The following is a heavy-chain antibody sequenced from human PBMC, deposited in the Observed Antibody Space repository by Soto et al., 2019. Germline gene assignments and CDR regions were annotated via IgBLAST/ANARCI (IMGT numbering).Heavy chain of an antibody. D-gene: IGHD4-17*01. Sequence: GGSLRLSCAASGFTFSSYWMSWVRQAPGKGLEWVANIKQDGSEKYYVDSVKGRFTISRDNAKNSLYLQMNSLRAEDTAVYYCARSGRSNVKTTVVTRQNYDPFDYWGQGTLVTVSS. CDR1: GFTFSSYW. CDR2: IKQDGSEK. J-gene: IGHJ4*02. CDR3: ARSGRSNVKTTVVTRQNYDPFDY. V-gene: IGHV3-7*05.